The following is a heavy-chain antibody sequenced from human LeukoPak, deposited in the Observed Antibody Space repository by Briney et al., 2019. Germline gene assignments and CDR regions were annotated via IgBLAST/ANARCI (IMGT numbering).Heavy chain of an antibody. Sequence: GGSLRLSCAASGFTFSSYAMSWVRQAPGKGLEWVSAISGSGGSTYYADSVKGRFTISRDNSKNTLYLQMNSLRAKDTAVYYCAKVGAARRRYYFDYWGQGTLVTVSS. D-gene: IGHD6-6*01. J-gene: IGHJ4*02. CDR2: ISGSGGST. CDR1: GFTFSSYA. V-gene: IGHV3-23*01. CDR3: AKVGAARRRYYFDY.